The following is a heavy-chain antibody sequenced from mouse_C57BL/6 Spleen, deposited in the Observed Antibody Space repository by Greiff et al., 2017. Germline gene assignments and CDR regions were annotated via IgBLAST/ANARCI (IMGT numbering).Heavy chain of an antibody. CDR3: ARSGDYSLFAY. CDR1: GFTFSSYA. CDR2: ISSGGDYT. D-gene: IGHD2-12*01. J-gene: IGHJ3*01. V-gene: IGHV5S21*01. Sequence: DVHLVESGEGLVKPGGSLKLSCAASGFTFSSYAMSWVRQTPGKRLEWVAYISSGGDYTYYADTVKGRFPISRDNSRNTLYLEMSSLKSEDTAMYYCARSGDYSLFAYWGQGTLVTVSA.